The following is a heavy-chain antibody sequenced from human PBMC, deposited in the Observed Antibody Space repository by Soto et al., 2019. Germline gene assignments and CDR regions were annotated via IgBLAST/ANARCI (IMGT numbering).Heavy chain of an antibody. J-gene: IGHJ4*02. CDR3: AHRPIVGAAI. D-gene: IGHD1-26*01. CDR1: GGSISNSNW. CDR2: IYHTGST. Sequence: QVQLQESGPGLVKPSGTLSLTCGVVGGSISNSNWWTWVRQPPGKGLEWIGEIYHTGSTNYNSSLMSRVTISLDKPNNQFSLKLSSVTAADTAVYYCAHRPIVGAAIWGQGTLVTVSS. V-gene: IGHV4-4*02.